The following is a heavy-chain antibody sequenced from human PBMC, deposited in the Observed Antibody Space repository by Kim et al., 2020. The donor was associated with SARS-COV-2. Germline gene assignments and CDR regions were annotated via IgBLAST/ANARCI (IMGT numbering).Heavy chain of an antibody. CDR2: ISRSGDNT. Sequence: GGSLRLSCAASGFTFSSYAMSWVRQAPGKGLEWVSGISRSGDNTYYADSVRGRFTISRDNSKNTVYLQMNSLRAEDTALFYCAKDLDPLPYFYGMDLGGHGTTVTVSS. J-gene: IGHJ6*02. CDR1: GFTFSSYA. V-gene: IGHV3-23*01. CDR3: AKDLDPLPYFYGMDL.